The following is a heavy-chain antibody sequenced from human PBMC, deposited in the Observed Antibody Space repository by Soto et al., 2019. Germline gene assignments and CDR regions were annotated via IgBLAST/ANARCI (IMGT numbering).Heavy chain of an antibody. D-gene: IGHD3-22*01. Sequence: GESLKISCKGSGYSFTKYWLSWVRQMPGKGLEWMGIIYPGDSDIRYSPSFQGQVTISADKSLSTAYLQWSSLKASDTAIYYCARRGDSSGYMDYWGQGILVTVSS. J-gene: IGHJ4*02. CDR3: ARRGDSSGYMDY. V-gene: IGHV5-51*01. CDR2: IYPGDSDI. CDR1: GYSFTKYW.